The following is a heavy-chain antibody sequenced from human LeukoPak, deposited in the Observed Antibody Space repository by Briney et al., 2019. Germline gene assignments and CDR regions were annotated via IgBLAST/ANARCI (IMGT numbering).Heavy chain of an antibody. D-gene: IGHD3-16*01. CDR1: GFTFSSYS. Sequence: GGSLRLACAASGFTFSSYSMNWVRQAPGKGLEWVSSISSSSSYIYYADSVKGRFTISRDNAKNSLYLQMNSVRAEDTAVYYCARDWGYYYYYGMDVWGQGTTVTVSS. CDR2: ISSSSSYI. CDR3: ARDWGYYYYYGMDV. J-gene: IGHJ6*02. V-gene: IGHV3-21*01.